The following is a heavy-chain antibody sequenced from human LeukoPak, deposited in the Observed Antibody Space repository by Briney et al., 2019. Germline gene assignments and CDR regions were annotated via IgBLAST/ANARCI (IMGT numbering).Heavy chain of an antibody. CDR2: ISGSGGST. Sequence: AGGSLRLSCAASGFTFSSYAMSWVRQAPGKGLEWVSAISGSGGSTYYADSVKGRFTISRDNSRNTLYLQMSSLRAEDTAVYYCVVGIFLTRMDVWGQGTTVTVSS. CDR1: GFTFSSYA. D-gene: IGHD2-21*01. CDR3: VVGIFLTRMDV. V-gene: IGHV3-23*01. J-gene: IGHJ6*02.